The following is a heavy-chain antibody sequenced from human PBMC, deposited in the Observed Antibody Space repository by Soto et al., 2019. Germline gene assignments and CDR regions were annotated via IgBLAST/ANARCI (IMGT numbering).Heavy chain of an antibody. D-gene: IGHD3-22*01. CDR1: GFMFTSAA. J-gene: IGHJ4*02. V-gene: IGHV1-58*01. CDR2: IVVGSGNT. Sequence: SVKVSCKASGFMFTSAAVQWVRQARGQRLEWIGWIVVGSGNTNYAQKFQERVTITRDMSTSTAYIELSSLRSEDTAVYYCAADPYYYDSSNYYSFDYWRQGTLVTVSS. CDR3: AADPYYYDSSNYYSFDY.